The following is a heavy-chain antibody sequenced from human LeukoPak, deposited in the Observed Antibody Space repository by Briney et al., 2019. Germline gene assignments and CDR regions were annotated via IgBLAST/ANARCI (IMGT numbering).Heavy chain of an antibody. J-gene: IGHJ4*02. D-gene: IGHD2-2*01. Sequence: GGSLRLSCAASGFTFSNYAMNWVRQAPGKGLEWVSAISGSGDTTSYADSVKGRFTISRDNSKNTLYLQMKSLRAEDTAIYYCAKGISSSHFHAVDYWGQGAQVTVSS. CDR2: ISGSGDTT. CDR1: GFTFSNYA. V-gene: IGHV3-23*01. CDR3: AKGISSSHFHAVDY.